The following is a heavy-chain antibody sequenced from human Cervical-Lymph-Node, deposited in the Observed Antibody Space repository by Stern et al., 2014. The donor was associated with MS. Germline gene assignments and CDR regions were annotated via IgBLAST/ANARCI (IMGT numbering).Heavy chain of an antibody. V-gene: IGHV1-69*09. J-gene: IGHJ5*02. D-gene: IGHD2-2*01. CDR3: ARAGGYCSSTSCYWFDP. CDR1: GGTFSRYT. CDR2: IIPILGIA. Sequence: QVQLVQSGAEVKKPGSSVKVSCKASGGTFSRYTISWVRQAPGQGLEWMGRIIPILGIANYAQKFQGRVTITADKSTSTAYMELSSLRSEDTAVYYCARAGGYCSSTSCYWFDPWGQGTLVTVSS.